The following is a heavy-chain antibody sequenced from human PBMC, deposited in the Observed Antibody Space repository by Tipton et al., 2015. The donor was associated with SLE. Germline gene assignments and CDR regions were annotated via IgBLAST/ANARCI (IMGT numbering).Heavy chain of an antibody. CDR2: ISSGSSK. CDR3: ARAGPLLWVPYFDY. CDR1: GSSFSGYE. J-gene: IGHJ4*02. D-gene: IGHD3-10*01. Sequence: GSLRLSCAASGSSFSGYEMDWARQAPGKGLEWVSYISSGSSKYYAESVKGRFTISRDNAKKSVYLQMNSLRAEDTAVYYCARAGPLLWVPYFDYWGQGTLVTVSS. V-gene: IGHV3-48*03.